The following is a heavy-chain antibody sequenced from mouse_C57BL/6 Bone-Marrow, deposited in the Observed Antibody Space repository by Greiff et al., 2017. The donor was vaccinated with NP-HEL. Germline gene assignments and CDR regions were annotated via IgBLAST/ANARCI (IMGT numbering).Heavy chain of an antibody. CDR2: IDPDNGDT. Sequence: VQLQQSGAELVRPGASVKLSCTVSGFNIKDDYMHWVKQRPEQGLEWIGWIDPDNGDTEYASKFQGKATITADTSSNTAYLPLSSLTSEDTAVYYCTTGGSSPYAMDYWGQGTSVTVSS. J-gene: IGHJ4*01. D-gene: IGHD1-1*01. CDR3: TTGGSSPYAMDY. V-gene: IGHV14-4*01. CDR1: GFNIKDDY.